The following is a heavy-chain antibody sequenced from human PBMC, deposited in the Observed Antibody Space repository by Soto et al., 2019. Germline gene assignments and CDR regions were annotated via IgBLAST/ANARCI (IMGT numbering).Heavy chain of an antibody. V-gene: IGHV1-69*01. CDR2: IIPIFGTA. D-gene: IGHD2-15*01. CDR1: GGTFSSYA. J-gene: IGHJ3*02. CDR3: AFSIVLVVAATDAFDI. Sequence: QVQLVQSGAEVKKPGSSVKVSCKASGGTFSSYAISWVRQAPGQGLEWMGGIIPIFGTANYAQKVQGRVTITADEATSTAYVELRSLRSEDTAVYYCAFSIVLVVAATDAFDIWGQGTMVTVSS.